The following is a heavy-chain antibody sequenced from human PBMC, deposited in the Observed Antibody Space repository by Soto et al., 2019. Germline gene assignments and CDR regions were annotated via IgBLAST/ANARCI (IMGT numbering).Heavy chain of an antibody. D-gene: IGHD3-3*01. J-gene: IGHJ6*02. V-gene: IGHV4-59*01. CDR1: GGSISSYY. CDR3: ARLRWGQMNV. Sequence: PSETLSLTCTVSGGSISSYYWSWIRQPPGKGLEWIGYIYYSGSTNYNPSLKSRVTISVDTSKNQFSLKLSSVTAADTAVYYCARLRWGQMNVWGQGTTVTVSS. CDR2: IYYSGST.